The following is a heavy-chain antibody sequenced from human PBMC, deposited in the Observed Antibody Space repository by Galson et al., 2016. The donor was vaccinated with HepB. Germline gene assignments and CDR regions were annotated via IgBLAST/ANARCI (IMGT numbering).Heavy chain of an antibody. CDR2: ISSSSSYI. CDR3: AKEGVRLTSGWQFDY. Sequence: SLRLSCAASGFTFSSYSMNWVRQAPGKGLEWVSSISSSSSYIYYADSVKGRFTISRDNSRNTVYLQMNSLRAEDTAVYYCAKEGVRLTSGWQFDYWGQGTLVTVSS. V-gene: IGHV3-21*04. CDR1: GFTFSSYS. D-gene: IGHD6-19*01. J-gene: IGHJ4*02.